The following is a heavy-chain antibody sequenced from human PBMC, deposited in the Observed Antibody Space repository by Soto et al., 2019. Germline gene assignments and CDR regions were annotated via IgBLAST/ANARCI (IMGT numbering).Heavy chain of an antibody. CDR1: GYTFTSYD. CDR2: MNPNSGNT. V-gene: IGHV1-8*01. J-gene: IGHJ6*02. CDR3: ARGVFSGHV. Sequence: QVQLVQSGAEVKKPGASVKVSCKASGYTFTSYDINWVRQATGQGLEWMGWMNPNSGNTGYEQKFQGRVTMTRSTCLCIGYMELRSVRSEDTAVYYCARGVFSGHVWGQGTTVTVSS.